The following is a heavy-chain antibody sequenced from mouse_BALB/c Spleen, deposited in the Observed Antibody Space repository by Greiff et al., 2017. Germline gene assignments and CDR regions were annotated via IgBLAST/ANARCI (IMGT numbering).Heavy chain of an antibody. CDR2: IWSGGST. Sequence: VQLQQSGPGLVQPSQSLSITCTVSGFSLTSYGVHWVRQSPGKGLEWLGVIWSGGSTDYNAAFISRLSISKDNSTSQVFFKMNSLQANDTAIYYCARGDGNYPFAYWGQGTLVTVSA. V-gene: IGHV2-2*02. J-gene: IGHJ3*01. CDR1: GFSLTSYG. CDR3: ARGDGNYPFAY. D-gene: IGHD2-1*01.